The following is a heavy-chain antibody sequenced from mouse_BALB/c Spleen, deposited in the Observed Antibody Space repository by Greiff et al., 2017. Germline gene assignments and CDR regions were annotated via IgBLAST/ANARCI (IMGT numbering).Heavy chain of an antibody. J-gene: IGHJ2*01. CDR3: ARDGYFDS. CDR2: IWAGGST. Sequence: VHLVESGPGLVAPSQSLSITCTVSGFSLTSYGVHWVRQPPGKGLEWLGVIWAGGSTNYNSALMSRLSISKDNSKSQVFLKMNSLQTDDTAMYYCARDGYFDSWGQGTTLTVSS. V-gene: IGHV2-9*02. CDR1: GFSLTSYG.